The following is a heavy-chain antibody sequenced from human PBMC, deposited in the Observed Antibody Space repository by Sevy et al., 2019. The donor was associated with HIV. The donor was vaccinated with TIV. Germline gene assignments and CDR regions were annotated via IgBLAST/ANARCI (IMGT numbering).Heavy chain of an antibody. CDR3: AXDYYGSGXYYXFVX. CDR1: GXXISSDYY. D-gene: IGHD3-10*01. V-gene: IGHV4-38-2*02. CDR2: IXDXGST. J-gene: IGHJ4*02. Sequence: SXTLSLTCTVSGXXISSDYYWGWIRQPPGKGLGXIGSIXDXGSTYYNPSLKSRVTISKDTSKNQFSLKLSYVTAADTAVYYCAXDYYGSGXYYXFVXXGQGTLVTVSS.